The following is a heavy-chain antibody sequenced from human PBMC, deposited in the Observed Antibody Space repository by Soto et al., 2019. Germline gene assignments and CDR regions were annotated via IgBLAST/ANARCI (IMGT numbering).Heavy chain of an antibody. CDR2: ISGNGGKT. CDR3: SKDLSAGAGTFYPVFDY. Sequence: GGSLRLSCAASGFTFSSYAMSWVRQAPGKELEWVSVISGNGGKTYYADSVKGRFTISRDNSKNTLYLQMNSLRAEDTAVYFCSKDLSAGAGTFYPVFDYWGQGTLVTVSS. CDR1: GFTFSSYA. D-gene: IGHD6-19*01. V-gene: IGHV3-23*01. J-gene: IGHJ4*02.